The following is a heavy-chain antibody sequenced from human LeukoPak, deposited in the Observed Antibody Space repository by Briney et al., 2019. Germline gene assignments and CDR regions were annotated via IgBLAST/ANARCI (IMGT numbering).Heavy chain of an antibody. CDR1: GFTFSRYA. J-gene: IGHJ4*02. V-gene: IGHV3-23*01. D-gene: IGHD3-3*01. CDR2: ISGGGGST. Sequence: GGSLRLSCAASGFTFSRYAMSWVRQAPGKGLEWVSAISGGGGSTYYADSVKGRFTVSRDNSKNTLYLQMNSLRAEDTAVYYCANPCQRDDFWSGYPPYFDHWGQGTLVTVS. CDR3: ANPCQRDDFWSGYPPYFDH.